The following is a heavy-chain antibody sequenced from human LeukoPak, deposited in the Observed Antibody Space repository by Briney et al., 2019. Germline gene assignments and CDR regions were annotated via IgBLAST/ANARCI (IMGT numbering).Heavy chain of an antibody. V-gene: IGHV3-23*01. Sequence: HPGGSLRLSCAASGFTFNNYALTWVRQTPGKGLECVSAISGDGVSPYYADSVRGRFTISRDNAKNSLYLQMNSLRAEDTAVYYCARVDPPYGYSSSWYYFDYWGQGTLVTVSS. CDR3: ARVDPPYGYSSSWYYFDY. D-gene: IGHD6-13*01. CDR2: ISGDGVSP. CDR1: GFTFNNYA. J-gene: IGHJ4*02.